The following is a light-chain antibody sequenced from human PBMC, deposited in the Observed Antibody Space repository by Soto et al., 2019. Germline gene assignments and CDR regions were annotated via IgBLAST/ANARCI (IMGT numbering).Light chain of an antibody. Sequence: ITQSPSSLSASVGDRVTIPCRASQTISTYLSWFQQKPGKAPKVLIYAASTLQSGVPSRFSGSASGAEFTLTISNLQSEDFATYYCQQSFSPRLTFGGGTKVDIK. CDR1: QTISTY. J-gene: IGKJ4*01. V-gene: IGKV1-39*01. CDR3: QQSFSPRLT. CDR2: AAS.